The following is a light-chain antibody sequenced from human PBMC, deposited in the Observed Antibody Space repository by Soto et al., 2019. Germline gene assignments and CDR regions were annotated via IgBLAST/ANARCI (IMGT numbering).Light chain of an antibody. CDR3: QQSFNIPVT. CDR1: QSISTY. Sequence: IQMTQSPSSLYASVGDGGNITCRASQSISTYLNWYRQKPGKAPELLIYGAYTLHSGVPSRFSGGGSGTHFTLTISSLQPEDFATYYCQQSFNIPVTFGQGTRMEN. CDR2: GAY. J-gene: IGKJ5*01. V-gene: IGKV1-39*01.